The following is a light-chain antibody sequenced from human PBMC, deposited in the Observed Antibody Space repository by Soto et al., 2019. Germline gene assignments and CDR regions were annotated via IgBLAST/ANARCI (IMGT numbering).Light chain of an antibody. J-gene: IGLJ1*01. Sequence: QSVLTQPPSVSEAPRQRVTISCSGSSSNIGNNAVNWYQQLPGKAPKLLIYYDDLLPSGVSDRFSGSKSGTSASLAISGLQSGDEADYYCAAWDDSLNGPVFGTGTKVTVL. V-gene: IGLV1-36*01. CDR1: SSNIGNNA. CDR3: AAWDDSLNGPV. CDR2: YDD.